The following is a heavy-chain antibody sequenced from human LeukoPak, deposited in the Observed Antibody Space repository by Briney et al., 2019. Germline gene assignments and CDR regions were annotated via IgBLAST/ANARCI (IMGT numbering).Heavy chain of an antibody. V-gene: IGHV4-34*01. J-gene: IGHJ4*02. CDR1: GGSFSGYY. CDR3: ASSMRTTGVTPIFAY. D-gene: IGHD4-23*01. Sequence: PSETLSLTCAVYGGSFSGYYWSWIRQPPGKGLEWIGEINHSESTNYTSYVKSLMAISVVTSKNQCSLMLSSLTAADTAVYYFASSMRTTGVTPIFAYWGQETLVIVSP. CDR2: INHSEST.